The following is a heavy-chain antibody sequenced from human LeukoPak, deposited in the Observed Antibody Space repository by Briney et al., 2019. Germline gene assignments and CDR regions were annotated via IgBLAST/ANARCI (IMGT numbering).Heavy chain of an antibody. CDR1: GGSISSHY. CDR2: IYSSGST. Sequence: IPSETLSLTCTVSGGSISSHYWSWIRQPAGKGLEWIGRIYSSGSTNYNPSLKSRVTMSVDTSKNQFSLRLSSVTAADTAIYYCARLRGCSSTSCSPHYYYYMDVWGKGSTVTVSS. J-gene: IGHJ6*03. CDR3: ARLRGCSSTSCSPHYYYYMDV. D-gene: IGHD2-2*01. V-gene: IGHV4-4*07.